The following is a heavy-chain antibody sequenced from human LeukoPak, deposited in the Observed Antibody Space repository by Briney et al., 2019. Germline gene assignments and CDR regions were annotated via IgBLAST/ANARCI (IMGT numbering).Heavy chain of an antibody. Sequence: SETLSLTCTVSGGSVSGGRYYWNWIRQPAGKGLEWIGRIYIDGSTNYNPSLKSRVTISLDTSKNQFSLKLSSVTAADTAVYYCARDGCGGDCYPSFLDVWGKGTTVTVSS. J-gene: IGHJ6*04. D-gene: IGHD2-21*02. CDR1: GGSVSGGRYY. CDR2: IYIDGST. V-gene: IGHV4-61*02. CDR3: ARDGCGGDCYPSFLDV.